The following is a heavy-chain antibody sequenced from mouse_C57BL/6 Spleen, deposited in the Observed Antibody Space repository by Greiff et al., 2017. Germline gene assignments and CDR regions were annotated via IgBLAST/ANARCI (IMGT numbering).Heavy chain of an antibody. CDR3: ARPHYYGSLDY. Sequence: VKLQQPGAELVRPGSSVKLSCKASGYTFTSYWMDWVKQRPGQGLEWIGNIYPSDSETHYNQKFKDKATLTVDKSSSTAYMQLSSLTSEDSAVYYCARPHYYGSLDYWGQGTTLTVSS. CDR1: GYTFTSYW. CDR2: IYPSDSET. J-gene: IGHJ2*01. V-gene: IGHV1-61*01. D-gene: IGHD1-1*01.